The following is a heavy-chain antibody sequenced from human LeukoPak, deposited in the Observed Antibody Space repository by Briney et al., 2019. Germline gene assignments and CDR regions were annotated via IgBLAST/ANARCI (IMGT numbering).Heavy chain of an antibody. V-gene: IGHV5-51*01. J-gene: IGHJ4*02. CDR2: IYPSLSET. CDR3: ARLCTSSSGGDY. CDR1: GYSFTSYW. D-gene: IGHD2-8*01. Sequence: GESLKISCKGSGYSFTSYWIGWVRQMSGKGLEWMGIIYPSLSETRYSPSFQGQVTISADKSINTAYLQWSSLKASDTAIYYCARLCTSSSGGDYWGQGTLVTVSS.